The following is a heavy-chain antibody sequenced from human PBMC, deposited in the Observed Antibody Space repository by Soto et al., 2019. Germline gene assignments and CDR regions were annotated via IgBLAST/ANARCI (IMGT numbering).Heavy chain of an antibody. CDR3: SITDPWAY. J-gene: IGHJ4*02. V-gene: IGHV1-18*04. D-gene: IGHD1-20*01. Sequence: QVQLVQSGAEVKKPGASVKVSCKTSGYTFTDYSMNWVRQAPGQRLEWMGWINTHNGHTQYSPRFDDRVTMTTDPPTSTAYMELKGLRSDDTAVYYCSITDPWAYWGQGTLVTVSS. CDR1: GYTFTDYS. CDR2: INTHNGHT.